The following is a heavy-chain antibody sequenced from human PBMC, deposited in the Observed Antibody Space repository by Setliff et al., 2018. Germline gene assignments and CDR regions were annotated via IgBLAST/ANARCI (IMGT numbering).Heavy chain of an antibody. CDR1: GGTFSIYT. Sequence: ASVKVSCKASGGTFSIYTISWVRQATGQGLEWMGWMNPNSGNTGYAQKFQGRVTITRNTSISTAYMELSSLRSEDTAVYYCARGRHPPWSGYPYYYMDVWGKGTTVTVSS. V-gene: IGHV1-8*03. D-gene: IGHD3-3*01. J-gene: IGHJ6*03. CDR2: MNPNSGNT. CDR3: ARGRHPPWSGYPYYYMDV.